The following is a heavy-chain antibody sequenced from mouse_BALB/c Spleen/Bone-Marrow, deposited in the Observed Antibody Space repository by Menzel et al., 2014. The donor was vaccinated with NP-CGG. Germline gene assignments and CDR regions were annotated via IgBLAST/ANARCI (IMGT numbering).Heavy chain of an antibody. D-gene: IGHD2-10*01. V-gene: IGHV2-9*02. Sequence: VQVVESGPGLVSPSQSLSITCTVSGFSLTSYGVHWVRQPPGKGLEWLGIIWAGGSTNYNSALMSRLSISKDNSKSQVFLKMNSLQTDDTAMYYCAIAYFGSHKYYFDFWGQGTTLTVSS. CDR1: GFSLTSYG. J-gene: IGHJ2*01. CDR2: IWAGGST. CDR3: AIAYFGSHKYYFDF.